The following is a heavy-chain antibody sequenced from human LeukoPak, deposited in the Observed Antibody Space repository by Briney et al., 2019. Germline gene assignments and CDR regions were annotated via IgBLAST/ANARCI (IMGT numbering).Heavy chain of an antibody. J-gene: IGHJ4*02. V-gene: IGHV4-59*08. CDR3: ARGGNYGDYDGYFDY. D-gene: IGHD4-17*01. Sequence: ASETLSLTCTVSGGSISSYYWSWIRQPPGKGLEWIGYIYYSGSTNYNPSLRSRVTISVDTSKNQFSLKLSSVTAADTAVYYCARGGNYGDYDGYFDYWGQETLVTVSS. CDR2: IYYSGST. CDR1: GGSISSYY.